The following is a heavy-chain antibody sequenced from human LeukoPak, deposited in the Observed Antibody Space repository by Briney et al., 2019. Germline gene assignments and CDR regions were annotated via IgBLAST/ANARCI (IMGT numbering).Heavy chain of an antibody. CDR2: ISRSSSYI. D-gene: IGHD1-26*01. Sequence: GGSLRLSCAASGFTFSSYSMNWVRQAPGKGLEWVSSISRSSSYIYYADSVKGRFTISRDNAKNSLYLQMNSLRAEDTAVYYCARDGASYYSGSQGPFDYWGQGTLVTVSS. CDR3: ARDGASYYSGSQGPFDY. V-gene: IGHV3-21*01. J-gene: IGHJ4*02. CDR1: GFTFSSYS.